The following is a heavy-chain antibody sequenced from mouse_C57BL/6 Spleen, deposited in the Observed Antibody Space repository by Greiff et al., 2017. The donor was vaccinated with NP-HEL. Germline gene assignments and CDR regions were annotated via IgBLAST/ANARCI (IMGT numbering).Heavy chain of an antibody. CDR1: GYSITSGYD. D-gene: IGHD2-2*01. CDR3: AREGLRPGGFDY. J-gene: IGHJ2*01. Sequence: EVQLQQSGPGMVKPSQSLSLTCTVSGYSITSGYDWHWIRHLPGNKLEWMGYISYSGSTNYNPSLQSRISITHDTSKNHFFLKLNSVTTEDAATYYCAREGLRPGGFDYWGKGTTLTVSS. V-gene: IGHV3-1*01. CDR2: ISYSGST.